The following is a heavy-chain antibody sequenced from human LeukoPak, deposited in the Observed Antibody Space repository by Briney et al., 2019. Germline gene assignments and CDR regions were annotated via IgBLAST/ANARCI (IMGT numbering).Heavy chain of an antibody. CDR3: ARQHWPDKFVDF. Sequence: ASVKASCKGSGNTSSGSYVHWVRQAPDQGLEWMGWIDPNSAGTNTNYAQKFQDRVTFTRNASVSAAYMELSRLTTDDTAVYYCARQHWPDKFVDFWGQGTLVTVSS. CDR1: GNTSSGSY. J-gene: IGHJ4*02. D-gene: IGHD1-1*01. CDR2: IDPNSAGTNT. V-gene: IGHV1-2*02.